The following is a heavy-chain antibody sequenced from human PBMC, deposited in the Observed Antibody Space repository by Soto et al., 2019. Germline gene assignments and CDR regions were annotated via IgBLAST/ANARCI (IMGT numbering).Heavy chain of an antibody. CDR2: LYSVGTT. CDR1: EFTVSSNY. J-gene: IGHJ4*02. CDR3: AAGPLRNVLFDY. Sequence: EVQLVESGGGLVQPGGSLRLSCAASEFTVSSNYMSWVRQAPGKGLEWVSILYSVGTTYYADSVKGRFTISRDSSKNTLYLQMNSLRAEDTAVYYCAAGPLRNVLFDYWGQGTLVTVSS. V-gene: IGHV3-66*01.